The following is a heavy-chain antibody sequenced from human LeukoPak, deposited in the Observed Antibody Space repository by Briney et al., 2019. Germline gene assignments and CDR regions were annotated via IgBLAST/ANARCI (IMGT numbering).Heavy chain of an antibody. CDR3: ARQRWDIVVVVAAYYFDY. V-gene: IGHV4-39*01. J-gene: IGHJ4*02. CDR1: GGSISSSSYY. Sequence: PSETLSLTCTVSGGSISSSSYYWGWIRQPPGKGLEWIGSIYYSGSTYYNPSLKSRVTISVDTSKNQFSLKLSSVTAADTAVYYCARQRWDIVVVVAAYYFDYWGQVTLVTVSS. CDR2: IYYSGST. D-gene: IGHD2-15*01.